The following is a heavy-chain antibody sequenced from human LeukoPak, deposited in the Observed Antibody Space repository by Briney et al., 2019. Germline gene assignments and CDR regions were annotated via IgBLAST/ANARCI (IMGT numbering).Heavy chain of an antibody. Sequence: TGGSLRLSCAASGFTFDDYGMSWVRQAPGKGLEWVSGINWNGGSTGYADSVKGRFTISRDNAKNSLYLQMNSLRAEDTALYYCARGDSSGYPVLYYFDYWGQGTLVTVSS. V-gene: IGHV3-20*04. CDR2: INWNGGST. CDR1: GFTFDDYG. D-gene: IGHD3-22*01. J-gene: IGHJ4*02. CDR3: ARGDSSGYPVLYYFDY.